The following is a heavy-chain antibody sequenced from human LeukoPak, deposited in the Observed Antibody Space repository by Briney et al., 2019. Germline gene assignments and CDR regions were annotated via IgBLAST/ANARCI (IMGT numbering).Heavy chain of an antibody. D-gene: IGHD6-19*01. CDR1: GFTFSSYA. CDR2: ISYDGSNK. CDR3: ARDRAPSGWYSGAFDI. Sequence: PGGSLRLSCAASGFTFSSYAMHWVRQAPGKGLEWVAVISYDGSNKYYADSEKGRFTISRDNSKNTLYLQMNSLRAEDTAVYYCARDRAPSGWYSGAFDIWGQGTMVTVSS. J-gene: IGHJ3*02. V-gene: IGHV3-30*04.